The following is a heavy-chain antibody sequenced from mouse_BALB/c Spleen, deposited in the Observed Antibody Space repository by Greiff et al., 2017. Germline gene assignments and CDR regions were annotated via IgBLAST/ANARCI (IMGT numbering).Heavy chain of an antibody. Sequence: KESCKASGYNFTSYWINWVKLRPGQGLEWIGDIYPGSGSTNYNEKFKSKATLTVDTSSSTAYMQLSSLASEDSALYYCARRATVVFDYWGQGTTLTVSS. CDR3: ARRATVVFDY. CDR2: IYPGSGST. CDR1: GYNFTSYW. V-gene: IGHV1-55*01. D-gene: IGHD1-1*01. J-gene: IGHJ2*01.